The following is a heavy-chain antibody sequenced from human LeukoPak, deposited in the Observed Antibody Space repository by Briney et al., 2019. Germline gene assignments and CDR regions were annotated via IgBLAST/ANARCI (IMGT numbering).Heavy chain of an antibody. D-gene: IGHD3-10*02. V-gene: IGHV4-39*07. CDR1: GGSISSSSYY. CDR3: ARGVRGANAFDI. J-gene: IGHJ3*02. CDR2: IYYSGST. Sequence: SETLSLTCTVSGGSISSSSYYWGWIRQPPGKGLEWIGSIYYSGSTYYNPSLKSRVTISVDTSKNQFSLKLSSVTAADTAVYYCARGVRGANAFDIWGQGTMVTVSS.